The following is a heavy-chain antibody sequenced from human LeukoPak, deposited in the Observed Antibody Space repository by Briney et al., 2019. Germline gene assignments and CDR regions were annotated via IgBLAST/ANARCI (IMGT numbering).Heavy chain of an antibody. J-gene: IGHJ4*02. V-gene: IGHV4-31*03. CDR1: GGSISSGGYY. D-gene: IGHD4-17*01. CDR3: ARSRATVTTLDY. CDR2: IYYSGST. Sequence: SQTLSLTCTVSGGSISSGGYYWSWIRQHPGKGLEWIGYIYYSGSTYYNPSLKSRVTISVDTSKNQISLKLSSVTAADTAVYYCARSRATVTTLDYWGQGTLVTVSS.